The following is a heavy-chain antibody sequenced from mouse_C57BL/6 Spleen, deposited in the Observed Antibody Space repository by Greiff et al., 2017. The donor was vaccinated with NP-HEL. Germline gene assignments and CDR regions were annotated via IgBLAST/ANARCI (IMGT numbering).Heavy chain of an antibody. Sequence: QVQLQQPGAELVRPGSSVKLSCKASGYTFTSYWMDWVKQRPGQGLEWIGNIYPSDSETHYNQKFKDKATLTVDKSSSTAYMQLSSLTSEDSAVYYGARNDGYYYFDYWGQGTTLTVSS. V-gene: IGHV1-61*01. J-gene: IGHJ2*01. CDR2: IYPSDSET. CDR3: ARNDGYYYFDY. CDR1: GYTFTSYW. D-gene: IGHD2-3*01.